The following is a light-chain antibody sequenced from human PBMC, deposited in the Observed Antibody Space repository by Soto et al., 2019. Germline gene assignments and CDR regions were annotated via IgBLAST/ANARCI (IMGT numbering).Light chain of an antibody. CDR1: NSDVGDYNY. V-gene: IGLV2-14*01. J-gene: IGLJ3*02. CDR3: SSYSRSTTRV. CDR2: EVS. Sequence: QSALTQPASVSGSPGQSITISCTGTNSDVGDYNYVSWYQQHPGKAPKLLIYEVSNRPSGVSNRFSGSKSGNTASLTISGLQAEDEADYYCSSYSRSTTRVFGGGTQLTVL.